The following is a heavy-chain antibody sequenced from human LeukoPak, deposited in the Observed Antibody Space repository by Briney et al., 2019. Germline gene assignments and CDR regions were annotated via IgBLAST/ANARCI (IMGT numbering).Heavy chain of an antibody. D-gene: IGHD1-26*01. Sequence: GGSLRLSCAASGFTFSSYSMNWVRQAPGKGLEWVSCISSSSSHIYYADSVKGRFTISRDNAKNSLYLQMNSLRAEDTAVYYCARDAWLVGATNLYYFDHWGQGTLVTVSS. V-gene: IGHV3-21*01. J-gene: IGHJ4*02. CDR2: ISSSSSHI. CDR1: GFTFSSYS. CDR3: ARDAWLVGATNLYYFDH.